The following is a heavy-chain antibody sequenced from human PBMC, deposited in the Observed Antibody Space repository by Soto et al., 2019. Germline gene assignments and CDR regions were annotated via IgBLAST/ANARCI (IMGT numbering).Heavy chain of an antibody. J-gene: IGHJ5*02. V-gene: IGHV3-30*18. CDR1: GFTFSGYG. CDR3: AKDYDFWSGYPTLRIRLDP. CDR2: ISYDGSDK. Sequence: GGSLRLSCAASGFTFSGYGMHWVRQAPGKGLEWVAVISYDGSDKYYADSVKDRFTISRDNSKKTVYLEMNSLRTEDTAVYYCAKDYDFWSGYPTLRIRLDPWGQGTLVTVSS. D-gene: IGHD3-3*01.